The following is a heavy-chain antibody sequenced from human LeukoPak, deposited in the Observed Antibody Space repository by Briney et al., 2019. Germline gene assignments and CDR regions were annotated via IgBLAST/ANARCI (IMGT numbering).Heavy chain of an antibody. Sequence: GGSLRLSCAASGFTFSSYSMNWVRQAPGKGLEWVSSISSSSSYIYYADSVKGRFTISRDNAKNSLYLQMNSLRAEDTAVYYCARDRYYYDSSGGDAFDIWGQGTMVNVSS. CDR3: ARDRYYYDSSGGDAFDI. V-gene: IGHV3-21*01. CDR2: ISSSSSYI. CDR1: GFTFSSYS. D-gene: IGHD3-22*01. J-gene: IGHJ3*02.